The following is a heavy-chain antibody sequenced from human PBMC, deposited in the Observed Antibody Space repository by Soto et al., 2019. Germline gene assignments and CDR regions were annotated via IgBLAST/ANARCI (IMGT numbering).Heavy chain of an antibody. J-gene: IGHJ4*02. D-gene: IGHD3-10*01. V-gene: IGHV3-15*07. CDR2: IKSKTDGGTT. Sequence: GGSLRLSWAASGFTFSNAWRNWDRQAPGKGLEWVGRIKSKTDGGTTDYAAPVKGRFTISRDDSKNTLYLQMNSLKTEDTAVYYCRNYGSGIEDYWGQGTLVTVSS. CDR1: GFTFSNAW. CDR3: RNYGSGIEDY.